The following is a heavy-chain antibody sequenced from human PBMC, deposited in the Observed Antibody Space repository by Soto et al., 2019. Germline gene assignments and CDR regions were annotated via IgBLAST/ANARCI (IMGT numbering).Heavy chain of an antibody. D-gene: IGHD2-15*01. J-gene: IGHJ6*02. CDR3: ARALRGVVVAAAREMAV. CDR2: IYYTGST. V-gene: IGHV4-59*01. CDR1: GGSISSDY. Sequence: QVQLQESGPGLVKPSETLSLTCSVSGGSISSDYWSWIRQPPGKGLEWIGYIYYTGSTNYNPSLTSRVTISLDTSKKQFSLNMRSVTAADTAVYYCARALRGVVVAAAREMAVWGQGTTVTVS.